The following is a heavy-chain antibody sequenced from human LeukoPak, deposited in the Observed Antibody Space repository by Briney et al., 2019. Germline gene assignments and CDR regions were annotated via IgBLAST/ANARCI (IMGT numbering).Heavy chain of an antibody. CDR3: ARDDYGDYHDY. CDR2: INHSGST. CDR1: GGSFSAYY. J-gene: IGHJ4*02. V-gene: IGHV4-34*01. Sequence: PSETLSLTCAVYGGSFSAYYWSWIRQPPGKGLEWIGEINHSGSTNYNPSLKSRVSISIDTSKNQFSLKLSSVTAADTAVYYCARDDYGDYHDYWGQGTLVTVSS. D-gene: IGHD4-17*01.